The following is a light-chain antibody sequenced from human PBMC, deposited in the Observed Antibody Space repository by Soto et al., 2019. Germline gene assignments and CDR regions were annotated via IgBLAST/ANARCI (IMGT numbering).Light chain of an antibody. V-gene: IGLV2-14*01. Sequence: QSVLTQPASVSGSPGQSITISCTGTSSDVGAYNFVSWYQHHPGRAPKLIIYEVTIRPSGVSNRFSGSKSGNTASLTISGLQAEDEAHYYCSSYTTSAPYVFGSGTKLTVL. J-gene: IGLJ1*01. CDR3: SSYTTSAPYV. CDR1: SSDVGAYNF. CDR2: EVT.